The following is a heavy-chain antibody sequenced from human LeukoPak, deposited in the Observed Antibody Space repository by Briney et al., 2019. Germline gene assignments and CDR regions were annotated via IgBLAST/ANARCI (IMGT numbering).Heavy chain of an antibody. Sequence: GGSLRLSCEASGFTFSRYSLTWVRQAPGKGLEWVSSISSSISYIYYADSVKGRFTISRDNAKNSLYLQMNSLRAEDTALYYCARQADTAMLIWSFTDYWGQGTLVTVSS. J-gene: IGHJ4*02. D-gene: IGHD5-18*01. CDR2: ISSSISYI. CDR1: GFTFSRYS. V-gene: IGHV3-21*01. CDR3: ARQADTAMLIWSFTDY.